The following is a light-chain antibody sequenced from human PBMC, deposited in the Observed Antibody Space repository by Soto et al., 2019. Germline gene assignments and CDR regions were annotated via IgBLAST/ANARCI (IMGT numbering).Light chain of an antibody. CDR2: GVA. CDR3: QQFGTSLVT. Sequence: EIVLTQSPDTLSLSPGERATLSCRASQSVSSTYLGWYQQKPGQAPRLLIYGVASRATGIPDRFSGSGSGTDFTLTISRLEPEDFAVYYCQQFGTSLVTFGQGTRLEIK. V-gene: IGKV3-20*01. J-gene: IGKJ5*01. CDR1: QSVSSTY.